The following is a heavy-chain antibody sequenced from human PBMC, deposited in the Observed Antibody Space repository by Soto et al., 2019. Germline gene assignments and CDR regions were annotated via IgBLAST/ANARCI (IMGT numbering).Heavy chain of an antibody. J-gene: IGHJ3*02. V-gene: IGHV3-48*01. CDR2: ISIGGRTI. CDR1: GFTFKNYN. CDR3: LRDQLYFYDISGRPLNRLAI. Sequence: PGGSLRLSCAASGFTFKNYNMNWVRQVPGKGLEWVSHISIGGRTIDYADSVKGRFTISRDDAENSLYLHMNSLGAEDTALYYFLRDQLYFYDISGRPLNRLAISGQRTIVTVSS. D-gene: IGHD3-22*01.